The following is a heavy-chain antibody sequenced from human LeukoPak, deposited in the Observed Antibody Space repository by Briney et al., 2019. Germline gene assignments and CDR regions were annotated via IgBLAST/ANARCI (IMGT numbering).Heavy chain of an antibody. CDR2: ISSSGSTI. D-gene: IGHD2-8*01. V-gene: IGHV3-48*03. CDR3: AKDRCSNGVGCYYYYMDV. CDR1: GFTFSSYE. Sequence: GGSLRLSCAASGFTFSSYEMNWVRQAPGKGLEWVSDISSSGSTIDYADSVKGRFTISRDNAKNSLYLQMNSLRAEDTAVYYCAKDRCSNGVGCYYYYMDVWGKGTTVTISS. J-gene: IGHJ6*03.